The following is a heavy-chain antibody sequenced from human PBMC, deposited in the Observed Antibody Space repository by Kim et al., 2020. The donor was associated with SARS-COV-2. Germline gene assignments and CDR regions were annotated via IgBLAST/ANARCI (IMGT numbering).Heavy chain of an antibody. CDR2: IYPGDSDT. CDR3: ARRASYYDSSGYYYYFDY. J-gene: IGHJ4*02. Sequence: GESLKISCKGSGYSFTSYWIGWVRQMPGKGLEWMGIIYPGDSDTRYSPSFQGQVTISADKSISTAYLQWSSLRASDTAMYYCARRASYYDSSGYYYYFDYWGQGTLVNVSS. D-gene: IGHD3-22*01. V-gene: IGHV5-51*01. CDR1: GYSFTSYW.